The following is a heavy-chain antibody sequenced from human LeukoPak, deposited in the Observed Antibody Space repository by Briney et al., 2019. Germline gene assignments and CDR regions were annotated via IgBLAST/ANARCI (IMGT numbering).Heavy chain of an antibody. D-gene: IGHD3-10*01. CDR3: ARGAGFDSGSDYYYYMDV. J-gene: IGHJ6*03. CDR1: GYTFTSYA. Sequence: ASVKVSCKASGYTFTSYAMHWVRQAPGQRLERMGWINAGNGNTKYSQEFQGRVTITRDTSASTAYMELSSLRSEDMAVYYCARGAGFDSGSDYYYYMDVWGKGTTVTVSS. CDR2: INAGNGNT. V-gene: IGHV1-3*03.